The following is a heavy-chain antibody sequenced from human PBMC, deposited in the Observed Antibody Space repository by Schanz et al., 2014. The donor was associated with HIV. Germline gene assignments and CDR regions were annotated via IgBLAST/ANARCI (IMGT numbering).Heavy chain of an antibody. Sequence: EVQLLDSGGGLVQPGGSLRLSCVASGFTFNNYAMTWVRQAPGKGLEWVSAISGSGGSTYYADSVKGRFTISRDNSKNTLYLQMTTLRIDDTAVYYCAKPEYDSRGNSQSHFDYWGQGTLVTVSS. D-gene: IGHD3-22*01. J-gene: IGHJ4*02. CDR1: GFTFNNYA. CDR3: AKPEYDSRGNSQSHFDY. CDR2: ISGSGGST. V-gene: IGHV3-23*01.